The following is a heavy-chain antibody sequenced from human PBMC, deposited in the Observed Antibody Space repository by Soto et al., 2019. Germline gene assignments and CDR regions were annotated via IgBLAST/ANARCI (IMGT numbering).Heavy chain of an antibody. CDR3: ALWPVASTGAVDY. J-gene: IGHJ4*02. V-gene: IGHV1-18*04. CDR2: ISAYNGNT. D-gene: IGHD2-15*01. Sequence: QVQLVQYGAAVKKPGASVTVSCKAPGYTFTSYGISWVRQAPQQGLEWMGWISAYNGNTNYAQKLQGRVTMTTDTATSTAYVELRSLRSDVTAVYYGALWPVASTGAVDYWGQGTLVTVSS. CDR1: GYTFTSYG.